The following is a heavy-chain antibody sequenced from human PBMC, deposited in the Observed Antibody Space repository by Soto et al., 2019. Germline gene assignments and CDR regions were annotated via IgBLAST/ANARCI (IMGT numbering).Heavy chain of an antibody. Sequence: QVQLVQSGAEVKKPGASVKVSCKASGYTFTSYGISWVRQAPGQGLEWMGWITAYNGNTNYAHNLQDRVTMTADTSMSTASEELRSLRSDDTAVYYCARDHYSTIPGYWGQGTLVTVSS. CDR3: ARDHYSTIPGY. J-gene: IGHJ4*02. CDR1: GYTFTSYG. D-gene: IGHD2-2*01. CDR2: ITAYNGNT. V-gene: IGHV1-18*01.